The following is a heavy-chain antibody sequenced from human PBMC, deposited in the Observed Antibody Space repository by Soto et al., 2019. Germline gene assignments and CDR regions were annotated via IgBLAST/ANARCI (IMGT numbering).Heavy chain of an antibody. J-gene: IGHJ4*02. CDR3: ARSSRTLTGSVRYFDY. CDR2: IYPDDSDT. D-gene: IGHD3-9*01. CDR1: GYSFDNYW. Sequence: GESLKISCKASGYSFDNYWIGWVRQVPGKGLEYMGIIYPDDSDTRYSPSFQGQVTISADKSISTAYLQWSSLKASDTAIFYCARSSRTLTGSVRYFDYWGQGTLVTVSS. V-gene: IGHV5-51*01.